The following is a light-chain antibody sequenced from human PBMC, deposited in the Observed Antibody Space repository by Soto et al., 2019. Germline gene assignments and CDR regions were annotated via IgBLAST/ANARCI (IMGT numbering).Light chain of an antibody. CDR3: QKRSNWPLN. CDR2: DAS. CDR1: QSVSSY. Sequence: EIVLTPSPATLSFSPGEIATLSCRASQSVSSYLAWYQQKPGQAPRLLIYDASNRATGIPARFSGSGSGTDFTLTISSLEPEDFAIYYCQKRSNWPLNCGGGTTGAIK. V-gene: IGKV3-11*01. J-gene: IGKJ4*01.